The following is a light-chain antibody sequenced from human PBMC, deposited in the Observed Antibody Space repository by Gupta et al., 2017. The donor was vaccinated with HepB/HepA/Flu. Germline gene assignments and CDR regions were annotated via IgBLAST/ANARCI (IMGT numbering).Light chain of an antibody. CDR2: LNSDGSH. CDR1: SGHSTYA. J-gene: IGLJ2*01. CDR3: QTWGTGIHVV. V-gene: IGLV4-69*01. Sequence: QLVLTQSPSASASLGASVTLTSTLTSGHSTYAIAWHQQQPEKGPRYLMKLNSDGSHSKGDGIPDRFSGSSSGAERYLTISCLQSEDEADYYCQTWGTGIHVVFGGGTKLTVL.